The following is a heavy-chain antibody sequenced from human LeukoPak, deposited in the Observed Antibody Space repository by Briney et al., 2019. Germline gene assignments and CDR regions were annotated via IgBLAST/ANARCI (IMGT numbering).Heavy chain of an antibody. CDR1: GFTFSSYA. V-gene: IGHV3-23*01. D-gene: IGHD5-18*01. J-gene: IGHJ4*02. CDR3: SSQGESGYSYGQRPEADY. Sequence: PGGSLRLSCAASGFTFSSYAMSWVRQAPGKGLEWVSAISGSGGSTYYADSVKGRFTISRDNSKNTLYLQMNSLRAEDTAVYYCSSQGESGYSYGQRPEADYWGQGTLVTVSS. CDR2: ISGSGGST.